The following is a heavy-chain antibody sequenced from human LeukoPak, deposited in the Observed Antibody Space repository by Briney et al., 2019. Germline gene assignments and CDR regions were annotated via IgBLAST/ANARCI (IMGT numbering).Heavy chain of an antibody. CDR2: IYYSGST. V-gene: IGHV4-39*01. Sequence: PSETLSLTCTVSGGSISSSSYYWGWIRQPPGKGLEWIGSIYYSGSTYCNPSLKSRVTISVDTSKNQFSLKLSSVTAADTAVYYCARTLGSGWHFFDYWGQGTLVTVSS. CDR1: GGSISSSSYY. CDR3: ARTLGSGWHFFDY. J-gene: IGHJ4*02. D-gene: IGHD6-19*01.